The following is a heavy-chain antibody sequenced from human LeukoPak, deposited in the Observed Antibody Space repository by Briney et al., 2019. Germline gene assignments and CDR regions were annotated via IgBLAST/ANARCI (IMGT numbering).Heavy chain of an antibody. CDR3: ARSLFLSIAAAGTDELFFDY. D-gene: IGHD6-13*01. Sequence: GGSLRLSCAASGFTLNIHDMSWVRQSPGKGLEWVSEISPDGGLTHYIDSVKGRFTISRDNSKNTLYLQMDSLRAEDTAVYYCARSLFLSIAAAGTDELFFDYWGQGTLVTVSS. V-gene: IGHV3-23*01. CDR1: GFTLNIHD. CDR2: ISPDGGLT. J-gene: IGHJ4*02.